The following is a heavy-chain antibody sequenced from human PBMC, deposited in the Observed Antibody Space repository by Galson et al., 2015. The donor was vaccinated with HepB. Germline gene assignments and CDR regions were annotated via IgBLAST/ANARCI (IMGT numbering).Heavy chain of an antibody. CDR3: ARDGCSSTSCSATGWFDP. J-gene: IGHJ5*02. V-gene: IGHV3-11*01. CDR2: ISSSGSTR. CDR1: GFTFSDYY. Sequence: SLRLSCAASGFTFSDYYMSWIRQAPGKGLEWVLDISSSGSTRHYVDSVKGRFTISRDNAKNSVYLQMNSLRAEDTAVYYCARDGCSSTSCSATGWFDPWGQGTL. D-gene: IGHD2-2*01.